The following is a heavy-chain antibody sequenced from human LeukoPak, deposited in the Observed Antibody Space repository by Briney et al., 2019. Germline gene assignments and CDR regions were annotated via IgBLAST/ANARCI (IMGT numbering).Heavy chain of an antibody. CDR1: GGTFSNYA. V-gene: IGHV1-69*05. Sequence: GASVKVSCKASGGTFSNYAISWVRQAPGQGLEWMGGIIPIFGTANYAQKFQGRVTITTDESTSTAYMELSSLRSEDTAVYYCAREGGYSYGYDALDYMDVWGKGTTVTVSS. D-gene: IGHD5-18*01. J-gene: IGHJ6*03. CDR2: IIPIFGTA. CDR3: AREGGYSYGYDALDYMDV.